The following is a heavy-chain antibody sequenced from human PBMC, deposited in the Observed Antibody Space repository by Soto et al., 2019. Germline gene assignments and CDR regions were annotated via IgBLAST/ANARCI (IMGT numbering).Heavy chain of an antibody. CDR1: GGSISSYY. D-gene: IGHD6-13*01. J-gene: IGHJ4*02. CDR2: IYYSGST. Sequence: SETLSLTCTVSGGSISSYYWSWIRQPPGKGLEWIGYIYYSGSTNYNPSLKSRVTISVDTSKNQFSLKLSSVTAADTAVYYCGRDRVGAAGPFYFDYWGQGTLVTVSS. V-gene: IGHV4-59*01. CDR3: GRDRVGAAGPFYFDY.